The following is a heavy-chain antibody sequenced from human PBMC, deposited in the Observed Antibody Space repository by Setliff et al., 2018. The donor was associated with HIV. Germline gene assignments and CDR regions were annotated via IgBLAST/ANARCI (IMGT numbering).Heavy chain of an antibody. CDR2: ISGSGGST. Sequence: PGGSLRLSCAASGFTFISYAMSWVRQAPGKGLEWVSAISGSGGSTYYADSVKGRFTISRDNAKNSLYLQMNSLRAEDTALYYCAKDYRSGDYWGQGTPVTVSS. CDR3: AKDYRSGDY. CDR1: GFTFISYA. J-gene: IGHJ4*02. V-gene: IGHV3-23*01. D-gene: IGHD6-25*01.